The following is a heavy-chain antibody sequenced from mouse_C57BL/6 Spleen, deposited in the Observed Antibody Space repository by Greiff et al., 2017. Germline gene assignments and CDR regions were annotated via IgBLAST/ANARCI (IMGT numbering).Heavy chain of an antibody. Sequence: QVHVKQPGTELVKPGASVKLSCKASGYTFTSYWMHWVKQRPGQGLEWIGNINPSNGGTNYNEKFKSKATLTVDKSSSTAYMQLSSLTSEDSAVYYCIYYYGSSYGWYFDVWGTGTTVTVSS. CDR1: GYTFTSYW. CDR3: IYYYGSSYGWYFDV. V-gene: IGHV1-53*01. D-gene: IGHD1-1*01. J-gene: IGHJ1*03. CDR2: INPSNGGT.